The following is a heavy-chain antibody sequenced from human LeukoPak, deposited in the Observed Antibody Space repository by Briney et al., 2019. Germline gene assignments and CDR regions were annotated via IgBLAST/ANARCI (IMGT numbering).Heavy chain of an antibody. D-gene: IGHD2-21*01. CDR1: GFTFSSYA. J-gene: IGHJ4*02. CDR2: ISGSGGST. Sequence: AGGSLRLSCAASGFTFSSYAMSWVRQAPGKGLEWVSAISGSGGSTYYADSVKGRFTISRDNSKNTLYLQMNSLRAEDTAVYYCAKDSERISGYFDYWGQGTLVTVSS. CDR3: AKDSERISGYFDY. V-gene: IGHV3-23*01.